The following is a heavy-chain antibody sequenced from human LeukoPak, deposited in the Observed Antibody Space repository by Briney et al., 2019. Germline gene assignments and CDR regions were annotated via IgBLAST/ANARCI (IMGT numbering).Heavy chain of an antibody. CDR3: ARHRDGSGPFFDY. Sequence: ASETLSLTCTVSGGSISSYYWSWIRQPPGKGLEWIAYISYTGSSNLNSPLKSRVTISVDTSKNQFSLKLRSVTAADTAVYYCARHRDGSGPFFDYWGQGTLVTVSS. CDR2: ISYTGSS. V-gene: IGHV4-59*08. CDR1: GGSISSYY. J-gene: IGHJ4*02. D-gene: IGHD6-19*01.